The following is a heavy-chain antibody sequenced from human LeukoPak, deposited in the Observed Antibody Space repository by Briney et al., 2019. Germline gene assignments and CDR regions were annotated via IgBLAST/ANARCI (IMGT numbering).Heavy chain of an antibody. V-gene: IGHV3-21*04. Sequence: PGGSLRLSCAASGLTFSSYNMNWVRQAPGKGLEWVSFISSSSNYIYYTDSVKGRFTISRDNAKNSLFLQMNSLRAEDTAVYYCARVLRYCSGGNCYSGGLGYMDVWGKGTTVTISS. CDR1: GLTFSSYN. D-gene: IGHD2-15*01. CDR3: ARVLRYCSGGNCYSGGLGYMDV. CDR2: ISSSSNYI. J-gene: IGHJ6*03.